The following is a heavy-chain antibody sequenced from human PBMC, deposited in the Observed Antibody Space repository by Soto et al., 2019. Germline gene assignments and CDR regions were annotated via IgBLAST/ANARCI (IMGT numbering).Heavy chain of an antibody. D-gene: IGHD7-27*01. CDR3: ARSSLGTSRVFDP. Sequence: SVKVSCKASGYTFTSYAMHWVRQAPGQRLEWMGWINAGNGNTKYSQKFQGRVTITRDTSASTAYMELSSLRSEDTAVYYCARSSLGTSRVFDPWGQGTLVTVSS. J-gene: IGHJ5*02. V-gene: IGHV1-3*01. CDR2: INAGNGNT. CDR1: GYTFTSYA.